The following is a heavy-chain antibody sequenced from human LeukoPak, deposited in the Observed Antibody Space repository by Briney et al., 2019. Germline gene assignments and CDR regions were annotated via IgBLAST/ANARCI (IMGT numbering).Heavy chain of an antibody. CDR3: ARFRGAYYRDF. CDR1: GFPFSSFY. J-gene: IGHJ4*02. Sequence: GGSLRLSCAASGFPFSSFYMSWVRQAPGKGLEWVSSISSSTSYIFYADSVRGRVTISRDNAKNSLYLQMNSLRVEDTAVYYCARFRGAYYRDFWGQGTLVTVSS. CDR2: ISSSTSYI. D-gene: IGHD3-22*01. V-gene: IGHV3-21*01.